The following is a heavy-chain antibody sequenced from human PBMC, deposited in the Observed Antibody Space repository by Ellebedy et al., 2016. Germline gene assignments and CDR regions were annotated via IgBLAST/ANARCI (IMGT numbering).Heavy chain of an antibody. J-gene: IGHJ3*02. V-gene: IGHV3-23*01. Sequence: GESLKISCAASGFTVNSNYMTWVRQAPGKGLEWVSGISGGGSSTSYADSVKGRFTTSRDNSKNTLYLQMNSLRGEDTALYYCAKPPAGILTGFYPEAAFDIWGQGTMVTVSP. CDR3: AKPPAGILTGFYPEAAFDI. D-gene: IGHD3-9*01. CDR2: ISGGGSST. CDR1: GFTVNSNY.